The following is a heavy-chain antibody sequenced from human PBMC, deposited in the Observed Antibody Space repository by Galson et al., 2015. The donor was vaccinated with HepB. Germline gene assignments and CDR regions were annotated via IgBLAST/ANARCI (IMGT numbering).Heavy chain of an antibody. CDR1: GFTFSSSW. D-gene: IGHD3-10*01. J-gene: IGHJ4*02. CDR3: ARVPGIPSYPLDY. Sequence: SLRLSCAASGFTFSSSWMHWVRQAPGKGLVWVPRINSDGSGTYYADSVKGRFTISRDNAKNTLYLQMSSLRAEDTAVYYCARVPGIPSYPLDYWGQGTLVTVSS. V-gene: IGHV3-74*01. CDR2: INSDGSGT.